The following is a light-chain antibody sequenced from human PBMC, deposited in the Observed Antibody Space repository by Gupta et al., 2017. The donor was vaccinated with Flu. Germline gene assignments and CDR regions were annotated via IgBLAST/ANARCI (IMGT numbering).Light chain of an antibody. CDR1: QSLVPGDGNTY. CDR2: KLS. J-gene: IGKJ2*01. V-gene: IGKV2-24*01. Sequence: GPPASIPCRSRQSLVPGDGNTYLSWLHQRPGQPPGVLIYKLSSRLSGVPDSLSGGRSGPDLPLKLRWVEAEDVGAYYCIQGTHFPYTFG. CDR3: IQGTHFPYT.